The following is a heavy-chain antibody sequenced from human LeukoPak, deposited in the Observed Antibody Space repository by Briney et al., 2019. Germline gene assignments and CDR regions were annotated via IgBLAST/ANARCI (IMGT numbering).Heavy chain of an antibody. V-gene: IGHV3-30-3*01. CDR1: GFTFSSYA. D-gene: IGHD3-3*01. CDR2: ISYDGSNK. Sequence: GRSLRLSCAASGFTFSSYAMHWVRQAPGKGLEWVAVISYDGSNKYYADSVKGRFTISRDNSKSTLYLQMSSLRAEDTAVYYCATFGVIVRNDYIDYWGQGALVAVSS. CDR3: ATFGVIVRNDYIDY. J-gene: IGHJ4*02.